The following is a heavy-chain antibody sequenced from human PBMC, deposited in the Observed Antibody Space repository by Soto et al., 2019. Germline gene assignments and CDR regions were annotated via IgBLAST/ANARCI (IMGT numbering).Heavy chain of an antibody. V-gene: IGHV3-30*14. CDR2: ISTDGTEK. CDR3: VKDGGTLPNVLNYTFDI. D-gene: IGHD3-10*01. CDR1: GFTFSSYV. Sequence: GGSLRLSCVASGFTFSSYVIHWVRQAPGKGLEWVALISTDGTEKHYPGSVRGRFTISRDNSKNTLYLQMNSLRTEDTAVYYCVKDGGTLPNVLNYTFDIWGQGTKVTVSS. J-gene: IGHJ3*02.